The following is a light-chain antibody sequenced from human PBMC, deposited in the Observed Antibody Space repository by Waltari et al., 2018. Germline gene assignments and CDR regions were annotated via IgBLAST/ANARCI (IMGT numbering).Light chain of an antibody. V-gene: IGLV1-47*01. J-gene: IGLJ1*01. CDR3: AAWDDSLSGSYV. CDR1: SSNIGSNY. CDR2: RNN. Sequence: QSVLTQPPSASGTPGQRVTIPCSGSSSNIGSNYVYWYQQLPGTAPKPLSYRNNQRPSGVPDRFSGSKSGTSASLAISGLRSEDEADYYCAAWDDSLSGSYVFGTGTKVTVL.